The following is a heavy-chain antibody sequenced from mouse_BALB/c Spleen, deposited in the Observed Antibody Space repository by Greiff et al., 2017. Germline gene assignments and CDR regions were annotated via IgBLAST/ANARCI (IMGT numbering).Heavy chain of an antibody. CDR2: ISSGSSTI. V-gene: IGHV5-17*02. CDR1: GFTFSSFG. D-gene: IGHD1-1*01. Sequence: LVESGGGLVQPGGSRKLSCAASGFTFSSFGMHWVRQAPEKGLEWVAYISSGSSTIYYADTVKGRFTISRDNPKNTLFLQMTSLRSEDTAMYYCARHYGKGFDYWGQGTTLTVSS. CDR3: ARHYGKGFDY. J-gene: IGHJ2*01.